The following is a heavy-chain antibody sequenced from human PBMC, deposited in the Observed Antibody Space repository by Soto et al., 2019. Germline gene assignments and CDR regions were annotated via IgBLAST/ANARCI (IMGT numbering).Heavy chain of an antibody. CDR1: GYTFTSYD. CDR2: MNPNSGNT. CDR3: ARDGIAAAGTFDY. V-gene: IGHV1-8*01. Sequence: QVQLVQSGAEVKKPGASVKVSCKASGYTFTSYDINWVRQATGQGLESMGWMNPNSGNTGYAQKFQGRVTMTRNTSISTGYMELSSLRSEDPAVYYCARDGIAAAGTFDYWGQGTMVTVSS. D-gene: IGHD6-13*01. J-gene: IGHJ4*02.